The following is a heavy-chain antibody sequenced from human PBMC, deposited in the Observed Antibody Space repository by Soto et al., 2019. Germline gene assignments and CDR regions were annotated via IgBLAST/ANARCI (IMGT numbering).Heavy chain of an antibody. J-gene: IGHJ6*02. CDR1: GYTFPGYY. D-gene: IGHD3-10*01. CDR2: INPNSGGT. CDR3: ATTSENGSGSYYKRYYYGMDV. Sequence: ASAKVSCKASGYTFPGYYMHWVRQAPGQGLEWMGWINPNSGGTNYAQKFQGWVTMTRDTSISTAYMGLSRLRSDDTAVYYCATTSENGSGSYYKRYYYGMDVWGQGTTVTVSS. V-gene: IGHV1-2*04.